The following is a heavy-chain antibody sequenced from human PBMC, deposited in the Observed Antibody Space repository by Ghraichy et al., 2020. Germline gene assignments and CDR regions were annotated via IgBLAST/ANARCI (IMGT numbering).Heavy chain of an antibody. CDR1: GYTFTSYA. V-gene: IGHV1-3*01. CDR3: ARAPGPGTYYDFWSLATDYGMDV. J-gene: IGHJ6*02. CDR2: INAGNGNT. D-gene: IGHD3-3*01. Sequence: ASVKVSCKASGYTFTSYAMHWVRQAPGQRLEWMGWINAGNGNTKHSQKFQGRVTITRDTSASTAYMELSSLRSEDTAVYYCARAPGPGTYYDFWSLATDYGMDVWGQGTTVTVSS.